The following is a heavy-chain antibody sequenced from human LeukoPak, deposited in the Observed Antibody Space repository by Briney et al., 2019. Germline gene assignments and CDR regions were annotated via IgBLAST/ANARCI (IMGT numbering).Heavy chain of an antibody. V-gene: IGHV4-34*01. D-gene: IGHD2-2*02. CDR3: ARGVYCSSTSCYNSWFDP. CDR2: INHSGST. CDR1: GGSFSGYY. J-gene: IGHJ5*02. Sequence: SETLSLTCAVYGGSFSGYYWSWIRQPPGKGLEWIGEINHSGSTNYNPSLKSRVTISVDTSKNQFSLKLSSVTAADTAVYYCARGVYCSSTSCYNSWFDPWGQGTLVTVSS.